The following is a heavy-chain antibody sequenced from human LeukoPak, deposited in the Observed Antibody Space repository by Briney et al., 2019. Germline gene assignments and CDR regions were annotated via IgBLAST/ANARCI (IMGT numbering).Heavy chain of an antibody. CDR1: GFTFSSYS. V-gene: IGHV3-21*01. J-gene: IGHJ4*02. CDR3: ARAVARDDYGDY. CDR2: ISSSSSYI. Sequence: GGSLRLSCAASGFTFSSYSMNWVRQAPGKGLEWVSSISSSSSYIYYADSVKGRFTISRDHAKSSLYLQMNSLRAEDTAVYYCARAVARDDYGDYWGQGTLVTVSS. D-gene: IGHD5-24*01.